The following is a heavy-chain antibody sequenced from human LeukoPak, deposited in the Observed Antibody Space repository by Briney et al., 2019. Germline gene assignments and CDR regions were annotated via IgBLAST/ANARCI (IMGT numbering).Heavy chain of an antibody. CDR3: AKDNGEGPPQVSSYYFDY. D-gene: IGHD2-8*01. J-gene: IGHJ4*02. V-gene: IGHV3-30*18. CDR2: ISYDGSNK. Sequence: GGSLRLSCAASGFTFSSYSMNWVRQAPGKGLEWVAVISYDGSNKYYADSVKGRFTISRDNSKNTLYLQMNSLRAEDTAVYYCAKDNGEGPPQVSSYYFDYWGQGTLVTVSS. CDR1: GFTFSSYS.